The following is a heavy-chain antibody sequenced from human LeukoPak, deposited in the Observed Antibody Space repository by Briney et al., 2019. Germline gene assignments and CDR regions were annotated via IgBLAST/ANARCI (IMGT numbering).Heavy chain of an antibody. CDR2: IRSKANSYAT. CDR1: GFTFSGSA. CDR3: AKDVWGSSSGAFDI. Sequence: GGSLRLSCAASGFTFSGSAMHWVRQASGKGLEWVGRIRSKANSYATAYAASVTGRFTISRDNSKNTLYLQMNSLRAEDTAAYYCAKDVWGSSSGAFDIWGQGTMVTVSS. J-gene: IGHJ3*02. D-gene: IGHD3-16*01. V-gene: IGHV3-73*01.